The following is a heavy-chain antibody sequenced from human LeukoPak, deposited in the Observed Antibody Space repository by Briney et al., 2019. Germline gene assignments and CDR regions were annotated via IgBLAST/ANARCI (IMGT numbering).Heavy chain of an antibody. CDR2: IIPIFGTA. V-gene: IGHV1-69*01. J-gene: IGHJ4*02. Sequence: PEASVKVSCKASGGTFSSYAISWVRQAPGQGLEWMGGIIPIFGTANYAQKFQGRVTITADESTSTAYMELSSLRSEDTAVYYCASQYDSSGYSPRGYFDYWGQGTLVTVSS. CDR1: GGTFSSYA. CDR3: ASQYDSSGYSPRGYFDY. D-gene: IGHD3-22*01.